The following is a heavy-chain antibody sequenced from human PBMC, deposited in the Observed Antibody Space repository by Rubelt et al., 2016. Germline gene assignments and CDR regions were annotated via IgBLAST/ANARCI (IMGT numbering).Heavy chain of an antibody. J-gene: IGHJ4*02. D-gene: IGHD4-17*01. V-gene: IGHV1-3*01. CDR2: IDAGNGDT. Sequence: QVQLVQSGAEVKKPGASVKVSCKASGYTFTNYGMHWVRQAPGQRLEWLGWIDAGNGDTKYSQKLKDRVSITRDASANTAYMGRSSLRSEDTAVYYCARANHGDYEDYWGQGTLVTVSS. CDR1: GYTFTNYG. CDR3: ARANHGDYEDY.